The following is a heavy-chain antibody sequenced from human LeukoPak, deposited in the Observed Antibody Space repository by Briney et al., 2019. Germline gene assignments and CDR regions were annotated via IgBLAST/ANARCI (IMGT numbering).Heavy chain of an antibody. Sequence: SETLSLTCTVSGVSVSSGSYYWSWIRQPPGKGLEWIGYIYYSGSTNYNPSLKSRVTISVDTSKNQFSLKLSSVTASDTAVYYCARAGGYDSSFDYWGQGTLVTVSS. CDR1: GVSVSSGSYY. CDR2: IYYSGST. V-gene: IGHV4-61*01. CDR3: ARAGGYDSSFDY. D-gene: IGHD5-12*01. J-gene: IGHJ4*02.